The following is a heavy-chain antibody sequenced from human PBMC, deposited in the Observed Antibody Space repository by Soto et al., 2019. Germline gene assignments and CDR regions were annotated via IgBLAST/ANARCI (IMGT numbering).Heavy chain of an antibody. D-gene: IGHD5-18*01. CDR2: INPNSGGT. Sequence: QVQLVQSGAEVKKPGASVKVSCKASGYTFTGYYMHWVRQAPGQGLEWMGWINPNSGGTNYAQKFQGWVTMTRDTSISTAYMELSRLRSDDTAVYYCARDVRGYSYGLMYFDYWGQGTLVTVSS. CDR3: ARDVRGYSYGLMYFDY. J-gene: IGHJ4*02. V-gene: IGHV1-2*04. CDR1: GYTFTGYY.